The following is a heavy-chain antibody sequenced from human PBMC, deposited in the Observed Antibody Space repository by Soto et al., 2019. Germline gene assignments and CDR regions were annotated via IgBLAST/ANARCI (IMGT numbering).Heavy chain of an antibody. CDR3: ARDGRSSYSSGWDSFDY. Sequence: QVQLVQSGAEVKKPGASVKVSCKASGYTFTSYYMHWVRQAPGQGLECMGIINPSGGSTSYAQKFQGRVTMTRDTSTSTVDMELSSLRSEDTAVYYCARDGRSSYSSGWDSFDYWGEGTLVTVSS. V-gene: IGHV1-46*01. J-gene: IGHJ4*02. CDR2: INPSGGST. CDR1: GYTFTSYY. D-gene: IGHD6-19*01.